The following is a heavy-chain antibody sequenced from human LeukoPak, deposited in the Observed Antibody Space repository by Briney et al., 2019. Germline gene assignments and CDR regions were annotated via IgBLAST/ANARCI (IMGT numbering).Heavy chain of an antibody. Sequence: ASVKVSCKASGGTFSSYAISWVRQAPGQGLEWMGRIIPILGIANYAQKFQGRVTITADKSTSTAYMELSSLRSEDTAVYYCARGARGYYDSSGYGQFDYWGQGTLVTVSS. CDR3: ARGARGYYDSSGYGQFDY. J-gene: IGHJ4*02. V-gene: IGHV1-69*04. D-gene: IGHD3-22*01. CDR2: IIPILGIA. CDR1: GGTFSSYA.